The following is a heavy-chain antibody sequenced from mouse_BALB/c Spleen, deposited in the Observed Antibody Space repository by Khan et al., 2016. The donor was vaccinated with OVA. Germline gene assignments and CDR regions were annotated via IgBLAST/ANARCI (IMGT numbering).Heavy chain of an antibody. V-gene: IGHV1-20*02. Sequence: MQLEESGPELVKPGASVKISCKASGYSFTGYFMNWVMQSHGKSLEWIGRINPHIGETFYNPKFKGKATLTADESSSTAHMELRSLASEDSAVYYCARIYGSDFDYWGQGTILTVSS. CDR1: GYSFTGYF. CDR2: INPHIGET. D-gene: IGHD1-1*01. J-gene: IGHJ2*01. CDR3: ARIYGSDFDY.